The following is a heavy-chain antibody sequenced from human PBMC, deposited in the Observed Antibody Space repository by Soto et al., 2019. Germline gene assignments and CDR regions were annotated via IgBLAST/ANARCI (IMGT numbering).Heavy chain of an antibody. CDR2: TYPSGYT. Sequence: SETLSLICSVSNGSISSYYLNWIRQPPGKGLEWIGYTYPSGYTNYNASLKTRVTMPVDTSKNQFSLKLSSVSAADTAVYYCARGSSNDRSFGFDCWGEGALVTVSS. CDR1: NGSISSYY. J-gene: IGHJ4*02. V-gene: IGHV4-59*01. D-gene: IGHD3-22*01. CDR3: ARGSSNDRSFGFDC.